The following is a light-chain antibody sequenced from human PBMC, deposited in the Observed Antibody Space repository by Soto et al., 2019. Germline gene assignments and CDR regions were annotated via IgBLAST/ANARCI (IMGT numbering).Light chain of an antibody. CDR1: QSASSSY. Sequence: EIVLTQSPATLSFSPGEKATLSCMASQSASSSYLAWYQQKPGQAPRLLIYGASSRATGIPDRFSGSGSGTDFTLTISRLEPEDFAVYYCQQYGSSPRTFGQGTKVDIK. J-gene: IGKJ1*01. CDR3: QQYGSSPRT. V-gene: IGKV3-20*01. CDR2: GAS.